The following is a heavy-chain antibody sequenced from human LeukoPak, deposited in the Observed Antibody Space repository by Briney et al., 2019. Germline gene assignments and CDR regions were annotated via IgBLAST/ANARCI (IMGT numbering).Heavy chain of an antibody. J-gene: IGHJ4*02. D-gene: IGHD4-17*01. CDR3: ARSGYREYGDSGVDY. CDR1: GYSFTSYW. CDR2: IYPDDSDT. Sequence: GESLKISCKGSGYSFTSYWIGWVRQMPGKGLEWMGIIYPDDSDTRYSPSFQGQVTISADKSISTAYLQWSGLKASDTAMYYCARSGYREYGDSGVDYWGQGTLVTVSS. V-gene: IGHV5-51*01.